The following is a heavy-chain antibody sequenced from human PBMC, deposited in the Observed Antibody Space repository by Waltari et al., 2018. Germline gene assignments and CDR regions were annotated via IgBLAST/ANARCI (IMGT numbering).Heavy chain of an antibody. D-gene: IGHD2-15*01. CDR2: MFISGST. V-gene: IGHV4-4*07. CDR3: ARDMRPRAAYNWFDP. CDR1: GGSISSYY. J-gene: IGHJ5*02. Sequence: QVQLQESGPGLVKPSETLSLTCTVSGGSISSYYWSWIRQPAGKGLEWIGRMFISGSTNYNPSLKSRVTISVDTSKNQFSLKLSSVTAADTAVYYCARDMRPRAAYNWFDPWGQGTLVTVSS.